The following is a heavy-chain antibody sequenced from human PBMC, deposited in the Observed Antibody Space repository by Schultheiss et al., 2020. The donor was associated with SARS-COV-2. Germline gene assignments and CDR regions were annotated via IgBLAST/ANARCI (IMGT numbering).Heavy chain of an antibody. J-gene: IGHJ6*02. CDR3: ARGDYDTPSPGTSRADYYYYDMDV. CDR1: GYTFTGYY. V-gene: IGHV1-2*04. D-gene: IGHD3-22*01. Sequence: ASVKVSCKASGYTFTGYYMHWVRQAPGQGLEWMGWINPNSGGTNYAQKFQGWVTMTRDTSISTAYMELSRLRSDDTAVYYCARGDYDTPSPGTSRADYYYYDMDVWGQGTTVTVSS. CDR2: INPNSGGT.